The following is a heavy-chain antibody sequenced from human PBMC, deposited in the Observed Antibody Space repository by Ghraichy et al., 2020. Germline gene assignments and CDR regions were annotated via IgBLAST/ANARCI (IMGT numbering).Heavy chain of an antibody. V-gene: IGHV4-38-2*02. D-gene: IGHD3-22*01. CDR1: GDSISGYA. CDR2: LYYSGTT. J-gene: IGHJ4*02. Sequence: SETLSLTCTVSGDSISGYAWGWIRQPPGKRVEWIGSLYYSGTTFYNPSLKSRGTISLDMSKNQFSLRLTSVTAADTAIYYCIRRHRSGYFPHYWGQGTLVTVSS. CDR3: IRRHRSGYFPHY.